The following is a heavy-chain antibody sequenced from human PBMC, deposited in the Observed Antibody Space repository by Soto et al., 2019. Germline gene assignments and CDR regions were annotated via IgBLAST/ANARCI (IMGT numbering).Heavy chain of an antibody. CDR1: GFTFTNYA. CDR3: AKDNHSPAHDY. CDR2: ISASGGST. Sequence: EVQLLESGGGLVQPGESLRLSCAASGFTFTNYAMSWVRQAPGKGLEWVSTISASGGSTYYVDSVKGRFSISRDNSENTLYMQMSSLRAEDTAVYFCAKDNHSPAHDYWCQGTLVTGSS. D-gene: IGHD2-2*01. J-gene: IGHJ4*02. V-gene: IGHV3-23*01.